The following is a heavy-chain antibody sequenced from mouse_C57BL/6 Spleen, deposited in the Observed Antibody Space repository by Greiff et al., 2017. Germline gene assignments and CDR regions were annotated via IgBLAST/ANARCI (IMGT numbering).Heavy chain of an antibody. CDR2: IYPGDGDT. Sequence: QVQLKESGAELVKPGASVKISCKASGYAFSSYWMNWVKQRPGKGLEWIGQIYPGDGDTNYNGKFKGKATLTADKSSSTAYMQLSSLTSEDSAVYFCARWRDGYFDYWGQGTTLTVSS. CDR3: ARWRDGYFDY. V-gene: IGHV1-80*01. CDR1: GYAFSSYW. D-gene: IGHD3-3*01. J-gene: IGHJ2*01.